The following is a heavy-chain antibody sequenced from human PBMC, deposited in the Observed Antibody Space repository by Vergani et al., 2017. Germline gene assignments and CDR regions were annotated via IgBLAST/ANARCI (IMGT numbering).Heavy chain of an antibody. CDR1: GFTFSSYA. CDR3: ARERLRNWFDP. J-gene: IGHJ5*02. D-gene: IGHD6-25*01. Sequence: QVQLVESGGGVVQPGRSLRLSCAASGFTFSSYAMHWVRQAPGKGLEWVAVISYDGSNKYYADSVKGRFTISRDNSKNTLYLQMNSLRAEDTAVYYCARERLRNWFDPWGQGTLVTVSS. CDR2: ISYDGSNK. V-gene: IGHV3-30-3*01.